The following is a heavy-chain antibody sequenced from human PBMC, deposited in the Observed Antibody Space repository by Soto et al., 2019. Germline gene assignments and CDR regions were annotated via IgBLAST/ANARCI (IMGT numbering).Heavy chain of an antibody. D-gene: IGHD1-1*01. J-gene: IGHJ4*02. Sequence: SETLSLTCSVSGGSISNYYWNWIRRPPGKGLEWIGYVHYSGTVSYNPSLESRVTMSLDTSKNQFSLNLRSVTAADTAIYYCARRWSGTDFWGRGTLVTVSS. CDR2: VHYSGTV. CDR3: ARRWSGTDF. V-gene: IGHV4-59*01. CDR1: GGSISNYY.